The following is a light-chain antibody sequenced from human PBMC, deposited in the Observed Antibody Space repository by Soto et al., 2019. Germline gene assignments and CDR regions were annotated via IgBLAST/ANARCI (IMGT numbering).Light chain of an antibody. V-gene: IGLV2-14*01. CDR3: NSYTSSRTVV. CDR2: GVT. CDR1: SSDVGGYNY. Sequence: QSVLTQPASMSGSPGQSITISCTGTSSDVGGYNYVSWYQQHPGKAPKLMIYGVTNRPSGISNRFSGSKSGNMASLTISGLQAEDEADYYCNSYTSSRTVVFGGGTKLTVL. J-gene: IGLJ2*01.